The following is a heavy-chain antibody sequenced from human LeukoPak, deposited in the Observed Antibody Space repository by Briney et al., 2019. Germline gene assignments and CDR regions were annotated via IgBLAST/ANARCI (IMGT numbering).Heavy chain of an antibody. D-gene: IGHD6-19*01. J-gene: IGHJ4*02. CDR2: ISSRSTTI. CDR3: AREAVAGRGFDY. Sequence: GGSLRLSCAASGFTFSTYSMTWVRQAPGKGLEWVSYISSRSTTIYYADSMRGRFTISRDNAKNSLYLQVNKLRVEAAALYYCAREAVAGRGFDYWGQGVLVTVSS. CDR1: GFTFSTYS. V-gene: IGHV3-48*01.